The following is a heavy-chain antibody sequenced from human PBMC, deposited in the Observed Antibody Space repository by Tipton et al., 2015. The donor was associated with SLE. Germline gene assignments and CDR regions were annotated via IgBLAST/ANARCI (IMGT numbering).Heavy chain of an antibody. CDR1: GFNFRRNW. J-gene: IGHJ4*02. Sequence: SLRLSCAASGFNFRRNWMHWVRQAPGKGLEWVANIKQDGSEKNYVDSVKGRFTISRDNAKNSLFLQMNSLRAEDTAVYYCATSNFFFAYWGQGTLVTVPS. CDR2: IKQDGSEK. V-gene: IGHV3-7*01. D-gene: IGHD2/OR15-2a*01. CDR3: ATSNFFFAY.